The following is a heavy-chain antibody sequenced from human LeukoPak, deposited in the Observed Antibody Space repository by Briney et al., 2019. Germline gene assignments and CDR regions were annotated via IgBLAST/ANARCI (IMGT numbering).Heavy chain of an antibody. CDR2: IKQDGSEK. Sequence: GGSLRLSRASSGFTFSSYWMSWVRQAPGKGLEWVANIKQDGSEKYYVDSVKGRFTISRDNAKNSLYLQMNSLRAEDTAVYYCAGPYSRLANYYYGMDVWGQGTTVTVSS. CDR3: AGPYSRLANYYYGMDV. D-gene: IGHD6-13*01. CDR1: GFTFSSYW. V-gene: IGHV3-7*01. J-gene: IGHJ6*02.